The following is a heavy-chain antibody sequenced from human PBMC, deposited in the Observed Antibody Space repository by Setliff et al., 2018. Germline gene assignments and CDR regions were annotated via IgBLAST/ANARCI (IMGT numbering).Heavy chain of an antibody. CDR3: ARENTAKNFWGEESDY. D-gene: IGHD3-3*01. CDR1: GYTFTTYY. V-gene: IGHV1-46*01. Sequence: ASVKVSCKASGYTFTTYYMHWVRQAPGQGLEWMGVINPGDGSTTYAQKFQGRVKMTRDTSTNTVYTQLNSLRFEDRAVYYCARENTAKNFWGEESDYWGQGTLVTVSS. CDR2: INPGDGST. J-gene: IGHJ4*02.